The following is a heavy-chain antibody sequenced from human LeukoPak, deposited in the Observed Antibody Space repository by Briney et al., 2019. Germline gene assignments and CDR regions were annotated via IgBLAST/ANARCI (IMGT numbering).Heavy chain of an antibody. CDR3: AKKRLDISTDRTTYYYYMDV. J-gene: IGHJ6*03. D-gene: IGHD3-9*01. V-gene: IGHV3-23*01. Sequence: GGSLRLSCAASEFTFSNYAMSWVRQAPGKGLEWVSAISGSGTSTYYADSVKGRFTISRDNSKNTLYLQMNSLRAEDTAVYYCAKKRLDISTDRTTYYYYMDVWGKGTTVTISS. CDR1: EFTFSNYA. CDR2: ISGSGTST.